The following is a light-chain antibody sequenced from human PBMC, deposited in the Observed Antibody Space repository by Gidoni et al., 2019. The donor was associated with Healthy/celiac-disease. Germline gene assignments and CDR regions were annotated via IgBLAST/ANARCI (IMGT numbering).Light chain of an antibody. Sequence: ATLSLAPGERATPSCRASKRVSSYVVWYQQQPGEAPRIRIYDASNRANGSPARFSGSGSGTDFTITISSREPEDYAVYYCQQRSNWPPLTFGGGTKVEIK. CDR1: KRVSSY. CDR3: QQRSNWPPLT. CDR2: DAS. V-gene: IGKV3-11*01. J-gene: IGKJ4*02.